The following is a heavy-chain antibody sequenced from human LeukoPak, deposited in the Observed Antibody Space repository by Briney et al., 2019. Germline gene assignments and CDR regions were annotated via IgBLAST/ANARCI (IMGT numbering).Heavy chain of an antibody. D-gene: IGHD3-10*01. CDR2: INPNGGGT. V-gene: IGHV1-2*02. Sequence: ASLKVSCTASGYTFTDYYMRWVRQAPGQGLEWVGCINPNGGGTHYAQKLQGRVTITRDTSNSTAYMELSRLRAEDTAVYYCARDLSLRGMVSFDFVYWRQGTVVSVSS. J-gene: IGHJ4*02. CDR1: GYTFTDYY. CDR3: ARDLSLRGMVSFDFVY.